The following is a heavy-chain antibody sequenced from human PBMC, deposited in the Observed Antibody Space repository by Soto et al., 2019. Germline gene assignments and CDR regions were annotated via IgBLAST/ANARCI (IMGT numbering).Heavy chain of an antibody. D-gene: IGHD6-19*01. CDR1: GFTFSNAW. CDR2: IKSKTDGGTT. CDR3: GHTVADFP. V-gene: IGHV3-15*01. J-gene: IGHJ5*02. Sequence: PGVSLRRSCAASGFTFSNAWMSWVRQAPGKGLEWVGRIKSKTDGGTTDYAAPVKGRFTISRDDSKNTLYLQMNSLKTEDTAAYSCGHTVADFPWGQGTLVTVSS.